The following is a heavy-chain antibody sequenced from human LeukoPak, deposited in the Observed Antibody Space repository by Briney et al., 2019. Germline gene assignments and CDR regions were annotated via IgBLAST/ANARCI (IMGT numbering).Heavy chain of an antibody. D-gene: IGHD1-1*01. J-gene: IGHJ3*02. CDR3: AKGYTVRDAFDI. Sequence: GGSLRLSCAASGFTFSSYAMSWVRQAPGKGLEWVSAISGSGGSTYYADSVKGRFTISRDNSKNTLYLQMNSLRAEDAAVYYCAKGYTVRDAFDIWGQGTMVTVSS. V-gene: IGHV3-23*01. CDR1: GFTFSSYA. CDR2: ISGSGGST.